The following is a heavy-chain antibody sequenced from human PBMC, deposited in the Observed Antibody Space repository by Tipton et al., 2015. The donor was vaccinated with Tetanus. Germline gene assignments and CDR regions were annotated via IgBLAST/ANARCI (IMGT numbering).Heavy chain of an antibody. CDR2: MNPNSGNT. CDR1: GYTFTSYD. D-gene: IGHD2-15*01. V-gene: IGHV1-8*01. Sequence: QMQLVQSGAEVKKPGASVKVSCKASGYTFTSYDINWVRQATGQGLEWMGWMNPNSGNTGYAQKFQGRVTMTRNTSISTAYMELSSLRSEDPAVYYCARRRCSGGSCYSRWFDPWGQGTLVTVSS. CDR3: ARRRCSGGSCYSRWFDP. J-gene: IGHJ5*02.